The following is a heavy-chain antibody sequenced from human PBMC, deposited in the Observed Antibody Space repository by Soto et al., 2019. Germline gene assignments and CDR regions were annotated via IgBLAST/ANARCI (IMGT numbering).Heavy chain of an antibody. CDR3: ARRVAVTGAHIDY. V-gene: IGHV4-59*01. CDR2: VYYTGST. Sequence: LSLTCSVSGGSISGSYWSWIRQSPGKGLEWLGYVYYTGSTNYSPSLRSRVSISVDTSKNEFSLRLSSVTAADTAVYFCARRVAVTGAHIDYWGQGTQVTVSS. J-gene: IGHJ4*02. D-gene: IGHD2-8*02. CDR1: GGSISGSY.